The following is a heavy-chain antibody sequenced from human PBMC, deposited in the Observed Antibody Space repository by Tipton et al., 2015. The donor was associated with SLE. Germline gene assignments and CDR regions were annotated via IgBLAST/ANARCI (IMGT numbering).Heavy chain of an antibody. Sequence: QLVQSGAEVKEPGASVKVSCQASGYSFTTYYIHWVRQAPGQGLEWMGWISPYNGKTNYVQKLQGRVTMTTDTSTSSAYMELRSLRSDDTAVYYCARGFVSVSTSYLDYWGQGTLVTVSS. CDR1: GYSFTTYY. CDR2: ISPYNGKT. V-gene: IGHV1-18*04. D-gene: IGHD4-11*01. CDR3: ARGFVSVSTSYLDY. J-gene: IGHJ4*02.